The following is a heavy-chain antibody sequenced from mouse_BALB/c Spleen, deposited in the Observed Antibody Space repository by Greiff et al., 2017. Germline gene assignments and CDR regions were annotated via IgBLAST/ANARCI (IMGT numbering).Heavy chain of an antibody. CDR1: GFTFSSFG. Sequence: EVQGVESGGGLVQPGGSRKLSCAASGFTFSSFGMHWVRQAPEKGLEWVAYISSGSSTIYYADTVKGRFTISRDNPKNTLFLQMTSLRSEDTAMYYCASRPGYGNLYAMDYWGQGTSVTVSS. CDR3: ASRPGYGNLYAMDY. J-gene: IGHJ4*01. CDR2: ISSGSSTI. V-gene: IGHV5-17*02. D-gene: IGHD2-10*02.